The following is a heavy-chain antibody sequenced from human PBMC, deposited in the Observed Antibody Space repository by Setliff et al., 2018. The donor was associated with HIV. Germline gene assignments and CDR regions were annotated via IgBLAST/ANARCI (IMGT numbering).Heavy chain of an antibody. CDR3: TRDRRGSNSWSGYNGGFDY. Sequence: SLRLSCAASGFILSNYWMSWVRQAPGKGLEWVGRIRSKVDGGAADYAAPVKGRFTISRDDSKTIAYLQMNSLTTEDTAVYFCTRDRRGSNSWSGYNGGFDYWGQGTRVTVSS. CDR2: IRSKVDGGAA. D-gene: IGHD3-3*01. J-gene: IGHJ4*02. CDR1: GFILSNYW. V-gene: IGHV3-15*01.